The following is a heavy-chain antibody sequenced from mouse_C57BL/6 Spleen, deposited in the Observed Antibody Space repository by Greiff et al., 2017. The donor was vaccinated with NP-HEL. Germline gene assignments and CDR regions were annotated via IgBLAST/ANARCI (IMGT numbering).Heavy chain of an antibody. CDR1: GYTFTSYW. J-gene: IGHJ3*01. CDR2: IYPGSGST. D-gene: IGHD2-2*01. CDR3: ARSGYDVAY. Sequence: QVHVKQPGAELVKPGASVNMSCKASGYTFTSYWITWVKQRPGQGLEWIGDIYPGSGSTNYNEKFKSKATLTVDTSSSTAYMQLSSLTSEDSAVYYCARSGYDVAYWGQGTLVTVSA. V-gene: IGHV1-55*01.